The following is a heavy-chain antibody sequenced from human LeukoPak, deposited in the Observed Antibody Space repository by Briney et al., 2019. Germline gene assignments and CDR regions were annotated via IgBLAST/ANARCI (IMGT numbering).Heavy chain of an antibody. D-gene: IGHD2-2*02. CDR3: ARERGYCSSSACYTSDAFDI. V-gene: IGHV1-2*02. CDR2: INPSSGGT. J-gene: IGHJ3*02. CDR1: GYTFTGYY. Sequence: ASVKVSCKTSGYTFTGYYMHWVRQAPGHGLEWMGWINPSSGGTNYAPRFQGRVTMTRDTSISTAYMEVTRLRSDDTAVYYCARERGYCSSSACYTSDAFDIWGQGTMVTVSS.